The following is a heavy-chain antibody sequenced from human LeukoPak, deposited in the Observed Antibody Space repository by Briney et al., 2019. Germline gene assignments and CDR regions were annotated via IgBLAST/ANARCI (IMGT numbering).Heavy chain of an antibody. CDR1: GFTFSSYS. J-gene: IGHJ4*02. V-gene: IGHV3-21*01. CDR3: ARTSPPRYYFDY. Sequence: GGSLRLSCAASGFTFSSYSMNWVRQAPGKGLEWVSSISSSSSYIYYADSVKGRFTISRDNAKNSLYLQMNSLRAKDTAVYYCARTSPPRYYFDYWGQGTLVTVSS. CDR2: ISSSSSYI.